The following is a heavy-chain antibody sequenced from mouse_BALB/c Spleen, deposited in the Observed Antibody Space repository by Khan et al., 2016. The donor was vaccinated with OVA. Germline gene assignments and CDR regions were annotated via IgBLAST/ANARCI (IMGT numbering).Heavy chain of an antibody. V-gene: IGHV5-9*03. CDR3: TRSNYGTFAY. CDR1: GFTFSSFS. D-gene: IGHD2-1*01. J-gene: IGHJ3*01. Sequence: EVELVESGGGLVKPGGSLKLSCAASGFTFSSFSMSWVRQTPEKRLEWVATISSGGDNTFYSDSEKGRFTISRDNATNNLSLQMSSLRSEDTALYYCTRSNYGTFAYWGQGTLVTVSA. CDR2: ISSGGDNT.